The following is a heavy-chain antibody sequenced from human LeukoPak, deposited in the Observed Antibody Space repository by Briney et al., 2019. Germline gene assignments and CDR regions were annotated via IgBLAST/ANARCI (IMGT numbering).Heavy chain of an antibody. J-gene: IGHJ4*02. Sequence: GGSLRLSCAASGFTFSTYSMNWVRQAPGKGLEWVASINPDGNKKYSADSVKGRFTISRDNAENSLYLQMNSLRVEDTAFYYCARDLAYSRLDYWGQGMLVTVSS. CDR3: ARDLAYSRLDY. CDR2: INPDGNKK. CDR1: GFTFSTYS. V-gene: IGHV3-7*01. D-gene: IGHD5-18*01.